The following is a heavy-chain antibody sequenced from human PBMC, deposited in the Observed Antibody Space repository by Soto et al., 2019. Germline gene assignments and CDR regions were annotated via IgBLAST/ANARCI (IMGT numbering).Heavy chain of an antibody. V-gene: IGHV4-39*01. CDR1: GGSISSSSYY. D-gene: IGHD2-15*01. CDR3: AGLIKGHTPADS. CDR2: IYYSGST. Sequence: QLQLQESGPGLVKPSETLSLTCTVSGGSISSSSYYWGWLRQPPGKGLEWIGSIYYSGSTYYNPYLKSRVIISVDTSKNQFSLKLSSVTAADTAVYYCAGLIKGHTPADSWGQGTLVTVSS. J-gene: IGHJ4*02.